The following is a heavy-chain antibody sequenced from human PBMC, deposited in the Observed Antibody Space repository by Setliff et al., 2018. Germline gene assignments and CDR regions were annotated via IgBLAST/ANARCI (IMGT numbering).Heavy chain of an antibody. CDR2: VNPNSGNT. CDR3: ARLYYDYVWGSYRPYYYYGMDV. V-gene: IGHV1-8*02. CDR1: GGTFSSYA. Sequence: GASVKVSCKASGGTFSSYAISWVRQATGQGLEWMGWVNPNSGNTGYAQKFQGRVTMTRNTSISTAYMELSSLRSEDTAVYYCARLYYDYVWGSYRPYYYYGMDVWGQGTTVTVSS. D-gene: IGHD3-16*02. J-gene: IGHJ6*02.